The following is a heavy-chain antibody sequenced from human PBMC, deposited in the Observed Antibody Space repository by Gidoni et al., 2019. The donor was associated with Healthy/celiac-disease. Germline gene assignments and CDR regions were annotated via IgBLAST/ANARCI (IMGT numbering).Heavy chain of an antibody. CDR3: ARIRRLPGYSSRNGWFDP. CDR2: IFSNDEK. Sequence: QVTLKESGPVLVKPTETLTLPCPVSGFSLSNARMGVGWIRQPPGKALEWLAHIFSNDEKSYSTSLKSRLTISKDTSKSQVVLTMTNMDPVDTATYYCARIRRLPGYSSRNGWFDPWGQGTLVTVSS. CDR1: GFSLSNARMG. V-gene: IGHV2-26*01. J-gene: IGHJ5*02. D-gene: IGHD6-13*01.